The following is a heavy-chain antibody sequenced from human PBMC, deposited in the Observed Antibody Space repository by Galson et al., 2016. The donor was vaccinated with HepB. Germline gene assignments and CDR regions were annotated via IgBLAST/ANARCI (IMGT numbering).Heavy chain of an antibody. J-gene: IGHJ4*02. Sequence: SLRLSCAVSGFAFDDYAMHWVRQAPGKGLEWVSCVTWNSGSTGYAASVKGRFTISRENAKNSLYLQMNSLRPEDTALYYCAKDVYTGFGGVFDSWGQGTLVTVSS. D-gene: IGHD3-10*01. CDR3: AKDVYTGFGGVFDS. V-gene: IGHV3-9*01. CDR2: VTWNSGST. CDR1: GFAFDDYA.